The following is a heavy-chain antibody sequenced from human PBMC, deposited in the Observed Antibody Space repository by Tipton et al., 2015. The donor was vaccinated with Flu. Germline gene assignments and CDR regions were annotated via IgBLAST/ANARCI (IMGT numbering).Heavy chain of an antibody. Sequence: LRLSCSVSGYSIRSAYYWGGVRRPPGKGLEWIGTIYHSGTTYYNPSLKSRLTISVDTSKNQFSLRLSSVTAADTAVYYCARDRWEYARGFDSWGQGTLVTVSP. CDR3: ARDRWEYARGFDS. CDR2: IYHSGTT. J-gene: IGHJ4*02. CDR1: GYSIRSAYY. D-gene: IGHD2-2*01. V-gene: IGHV4-38-2*02.